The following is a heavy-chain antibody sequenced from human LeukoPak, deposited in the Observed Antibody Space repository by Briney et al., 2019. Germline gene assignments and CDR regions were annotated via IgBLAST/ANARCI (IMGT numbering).Heavy chain of an antibody. V-gene: IGHV3-30-3*01. CDR3: ARDSGYVRFDP. CDR1: GFTFSSYA. D-gene: IGHD5-12*01. Sequence: GRSLRLSCAASGFTFSSYAMHWVRQAPGKGLEWVAVISYDGSNKYYADSVKGRFTISRDNSKNTPYLQMNSLRAEDTAVYYCARDSGYVRFDPWGQGTLVTVSS. J-gene: IGHJ5*02. CDR2: ISYDGSNK.